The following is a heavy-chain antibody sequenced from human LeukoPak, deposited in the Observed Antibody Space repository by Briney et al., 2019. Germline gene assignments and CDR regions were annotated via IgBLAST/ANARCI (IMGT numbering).Heavy chain of an antibody. CDR1: GGSISSGSYY. D-gene: IGHD6-13*01. CDR3: ARIRIAAAGPLGYYYYYMDV. CDR2: IYTSGST. Sequence: SETLSLTCTVSGGSISSGSYYWSWIRQPAGKGLEWIGRIYTSGSTNYNPSLKSRVTISVDTSKNQFSLKLSSVTAADTAVYYCARIRIAAAGPLGYYYYYMDVWGKGTTVTISS. J-gene: IGHJ6*03. V-gene: IGHV4-61*02.